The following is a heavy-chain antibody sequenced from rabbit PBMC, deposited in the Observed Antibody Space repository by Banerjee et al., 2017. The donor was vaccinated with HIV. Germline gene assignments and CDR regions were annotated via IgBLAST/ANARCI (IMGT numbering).Heavy chain of an antibody. CDR1: GFDFNNYY. D-gene: IGHD6-1*01. CDR2: IYAGKGST. V-gene: IGHV1S7*01. Sequence: QLRETGGGLVQPGGSLTLSCKASGFDFNNYYMTWVRQAPGKGLEWIGIIYAGKGSTDYASWVNGRFTISSDNAQNTVDLQMNSLTAADTATYFCARYTYGYAGYAYANLWGPGTLVTVS. J-gene: IGHJ4*01. CDR3: ARYTYGYAGYAYANL.